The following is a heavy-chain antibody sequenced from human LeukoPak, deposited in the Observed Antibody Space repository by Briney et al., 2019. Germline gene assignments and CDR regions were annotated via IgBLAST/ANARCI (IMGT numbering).Heavy chain of an antibody. Sequence: GGSLRLSCAASGFTFSSYWMSWVRQAPGKGLEWVANIKQDGSEKYYVDSVEGRFTISRDNAKNSLYLQMNSLRAEDTAVYYCARAGPLYYYYYMDVWGKGTTVTVSS. CDR2: IKQDGSEK. CDR3: ARAGPLYYYYYMDV. D-gene: IGHD1-14*01. V-gene: IGHV3-7*01. CDR1: GFTFSSYW. J-gene: IGHJ6*03.